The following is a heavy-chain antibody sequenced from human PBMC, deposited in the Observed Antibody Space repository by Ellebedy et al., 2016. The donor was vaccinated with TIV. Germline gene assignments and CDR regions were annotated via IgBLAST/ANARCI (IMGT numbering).Heavy chain of an antibody. V-gene: IGHV4-39*01. CDR3: ARFRSGIVVVPAHYGMDV. D-gene: IGHD2-2*01. CDR1: GGSVSRSNYY. Sequence: SETLSLTXTVSGGSVSRSNYYWGWIRQRSEKGPEWIGNIYHTGTTFYNPSLKSRVTISVDTSKNQFFLNLSSVTAADTAVYYCARFRSGIVVVPAHYGMDVWGQGTTVTVSS. J-gene: IGHJ6*02. CDR2: IYHTGTT.